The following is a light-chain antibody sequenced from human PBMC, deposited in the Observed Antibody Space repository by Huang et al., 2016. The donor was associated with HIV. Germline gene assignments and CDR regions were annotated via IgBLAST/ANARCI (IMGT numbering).Light chain of an antibody. V-gene: IGKV1-39*01. Sequence: DIQMTQSPSSLSASVGDRVTITCRASKSISSYLNWYQQKPGKAPKLLIYAASSLQSGVPSRLSGSGSGTDFTLTISSLQPEDFATYYCQQSYSLLTFGGGTKVEIK. J-gene: IGKJ4*01. CDR3: QQSYSLLT. CDR2: AAS. CDR1: KSISSY.